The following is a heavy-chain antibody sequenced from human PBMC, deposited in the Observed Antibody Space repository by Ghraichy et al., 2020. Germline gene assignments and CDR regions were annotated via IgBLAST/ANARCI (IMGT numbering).Heavy chain of an antibody. CDR2: ISSGGSTI. Sequence: GGLRLSCAASGFTFSVYEMIWVRQPPGQGLEWVSYISSGGSTIYYADSVKGRFTVSRDNAKNSLYLQMNSLRAEDTGVYYCARDPRITISDPYAFDIWGQGTMVTVSA. V-gene: IGHV3-48*03. J-gene: IGHJ3*02. CDR1: GFTFSVYE. CDR3: ARDPRITISDPYAFDI. D-gene: IGHD3-3*01.